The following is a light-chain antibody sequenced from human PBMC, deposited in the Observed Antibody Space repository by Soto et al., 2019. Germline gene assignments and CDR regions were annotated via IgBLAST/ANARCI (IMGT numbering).Light chain of an antibody. CDR1: SSNIGAGYE. Sequence: QSVLTQPPSVSEAPGQRVTISCTGSSSNIGAGYEAHWYQQVPGTAPTLLIYENNNRPSGVPDRFSGSKSGTSASLAITGRQAEDEAEYYCQSYDSSLSGYVFGTGTKLTVL. J-gene: IGLJ1*01. V-gene: IGLV1-40*01. CDR3: QSYDSSLSGYV. CDR2: ENN.